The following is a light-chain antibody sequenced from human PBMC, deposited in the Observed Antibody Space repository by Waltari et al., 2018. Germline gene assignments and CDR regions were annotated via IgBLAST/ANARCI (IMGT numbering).Light chain of an antibody. CDR2: AAS. Sequence: AIEMTQSPSSLYPCVGERVTITCRASQGITNDLGWYQQNPGEAPKLLLYAASSLQSGFPARFSGSASGTDFPLTSSSLQPEDFATSYCLQDYNYPYTFGQWTKLEIK. V-gene: IGKV1-6*01. CDR3: LQDYNYPYT. J-gene: IGKJ2*01. CDR1: QGITND.